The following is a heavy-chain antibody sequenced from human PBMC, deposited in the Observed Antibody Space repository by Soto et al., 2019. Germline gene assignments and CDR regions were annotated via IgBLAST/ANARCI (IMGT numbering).Heavy chain of an antibody. Sequence: EVQLLESGGGLVQPGGSLRLSCAPSGFIFTNYALSWVRQAPGKGLEWVAGVSGSGGSSYYADSVKARFTVSRDNSRSTLYLQMSSLRAEDSAIYYCAKDADNDDYGVFDVWGQGTLVTVSS. CDR1: GFIFTNYA. CDR3: AKDADNDDYGVFDV. D-gene: IGHD4-17*01. V-gene: IGHV3-23*01. CDR2: VSGSGGSS. J-gene: IGHJ3*01.